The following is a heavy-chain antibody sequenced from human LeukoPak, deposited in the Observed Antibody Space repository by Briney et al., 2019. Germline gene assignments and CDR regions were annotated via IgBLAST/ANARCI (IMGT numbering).Heavy chain of an antibody. J-gene: IGHJ4*02. CDR3: AKGLVNYDFWSGYYRSYYFDY. Sequence: GGSLRLSCAASGFTFSSYGMHWVRQAPGKGLEWVAVISYDGSNKYYADSVKGRFTISRDNSKNTLYLQMNSLRAEDTAVYYCAKGLVNYDFWSGYYRSYYFDYWGQGTLVTVSS. D-gene: IGHD3-3*01. V-gene: IGHV3-30*18. CDR1: GFTFSSYG. CDR2: ISYDGSNK.